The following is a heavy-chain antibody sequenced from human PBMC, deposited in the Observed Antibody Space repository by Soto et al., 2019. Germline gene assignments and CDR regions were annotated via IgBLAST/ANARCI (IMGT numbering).Heavy chain of an antibody. D-gene: IGHD4-17*01. CDR1: GFTFSSYG. CDR3: ARVLRWKSDGMDV. V-gene: IGHV3-33*01. CDR2: IWYDGSNK. Sequence: QVQLVESGGGVVQPGRSLRLSCAASGFTFSSYGMHWVRQAPGKGLEWVAVIWYDGSNKYYADSVKGRFTISRDNSKNTRYRQMNSLGAEDTAVYYCARVLRWKSDGMDVWGQGTTVTVSS. J-gene: IGHJ6*02.